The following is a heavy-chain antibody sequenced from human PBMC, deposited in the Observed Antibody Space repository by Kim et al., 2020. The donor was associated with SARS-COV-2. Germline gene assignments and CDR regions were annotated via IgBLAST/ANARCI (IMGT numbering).Heavy chain of an antibody. V-gene: IGHV3-23*01. Sequence: ADPVKGRFTISRDNSKNTLYVQMNSLRAEDTAVYYCAKDSPDRSGYRIDVWGQGTLVTVSS. D-gene: IGHD3-3*01. J-gene: IGHJ4*01. CDR3: AKDSPDRSGYRIDV.